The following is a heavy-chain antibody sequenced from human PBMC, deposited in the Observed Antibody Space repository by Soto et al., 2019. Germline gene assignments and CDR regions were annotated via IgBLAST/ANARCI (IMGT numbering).Heavy chain of an antibody. CDR3: ARIPYYYDSSGYDY. Sequence: QVQLQESGPGLVKPSETLSLTCTVSGGSISSYYWSWIRQPPGKGLEWIGYIYYSGSTNYNPSLTSRVTISVDTSKNQFSLKLSSVTAADTAVYYCARIPYYYDSSGYDYWGQGTLVTVSS. CDR1: GGSISSYY. CDR2: IYYSGST. J-gene: IGHJ4*02. V-gene: IGHV4-59*01. D-gene: IGHD3-22*01.